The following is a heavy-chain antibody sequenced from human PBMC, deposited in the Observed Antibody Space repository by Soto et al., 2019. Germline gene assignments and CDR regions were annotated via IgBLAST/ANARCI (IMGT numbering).Heavy chain of an antibody. D-gene: IGHD3-22*01. CDR1: GFTLGDYT. CDR2: ISWGGVLR. J-gene: IGHJ4*02. CDR3: AKDKKGRRSTGYYSDS. Sequence: GGSLRLSCAASGFTLGDYTMHWVRQVAGQGLEWVSLISWGGVLRFYADSVKGRFTISRDNFKNSLYLQMNSLRTEDTAVYYCAKDKKGRRSTGYYSDSWRQGTLVTVSS. V-gene: IGHV3-43*01.